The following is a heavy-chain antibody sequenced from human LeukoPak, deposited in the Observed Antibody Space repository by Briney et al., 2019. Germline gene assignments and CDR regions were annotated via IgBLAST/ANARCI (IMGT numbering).Heavy chain of an antibody. CDR1: GFIFSSYA. Sequence: GGSLRLSCAASGFIFSSYAMSWVRQAPGKGLEWVSTISGTGVSTYYAHSVKGRFTISRDNSKNTVYLQIDSLRAEDTALYYCAKDSSGYYHAWYYFDYWGQGSLVTVSS. D-gene: IGHD3-22*01. CDR2: ISGTGVST. J-gene: IGHJ4*02. CDR3: AKDSSGYYHAWYYFDY. V-gene: IGHV3-23*01.